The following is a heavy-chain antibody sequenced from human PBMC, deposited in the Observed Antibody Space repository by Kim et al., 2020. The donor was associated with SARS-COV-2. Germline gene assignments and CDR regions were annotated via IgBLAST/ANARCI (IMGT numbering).Heavy chain of an antibody. CDR2: ITGSGGST. CDR3: AKSGRSVSVFDY. V-gene: IGHV3-23*01. Sequence: GGSLRLSCAASGFTFSSYAMSWVRQAPGKGLECVSTITGSGGSTYYADSVKGRFTISRDNSKNTLYLQMSSLRAEDTAVYYCAKSGRSVSVFDYWGQGTLVTVSS. CDR1: GFTFSSYA. J-gene: IGHJ4*02. D-gene: IGHD1-26*01.